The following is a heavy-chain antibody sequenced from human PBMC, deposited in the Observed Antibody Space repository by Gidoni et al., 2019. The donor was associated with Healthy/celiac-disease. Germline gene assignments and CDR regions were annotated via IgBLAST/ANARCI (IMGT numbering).Heavy chain of an antibody. D-gene: IGHD3-3*01. CDR1: GCDFSSDS. CDR3: ARGGSNYDFWRAIPNPVDY. CDR2: ISRSSCYI. Sequence: EVQLVEAGGGLGKPGGSLRVSCAASGCDFSSDSMNWVRQAPGKGLECVSSISRSSCYIYYAASVKCRFTISRDNAMHSLYLQMNSLRAEDTAVYYCARGGSNYDFWRAIPNPVDYWGQGTLVTVSS. V-gene: IGHV3-21*01. J-gene: IGHJ4*02.